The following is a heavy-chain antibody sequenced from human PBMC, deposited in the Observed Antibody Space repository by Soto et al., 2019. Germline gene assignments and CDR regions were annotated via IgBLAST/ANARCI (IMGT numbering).Heavy chain of an antibody. CDR1: GYTFTGCY. CDR3: ARALIVVVPAAIKNWFDS. CDR2: INPNSGCT. V-gene: IGHV1-2*02. D-gene: IGHD2-2*02. J-gene: IGHJ5*01. Sequence: ASVKVSCKASGYTFTGCYMHCVRRAPGQWLGWMGWINPNSGCTNYAQKFQGRVTMTRDTSIGTAYMELSRLRPDDTAVCSCARALIVVVPAAIKNWFDSWGKRNMVTVSS.